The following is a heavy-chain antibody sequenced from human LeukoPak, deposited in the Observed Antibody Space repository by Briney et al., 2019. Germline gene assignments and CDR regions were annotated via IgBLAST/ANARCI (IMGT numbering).Heavy chain of an antibody. J-gene: IGHJ4*02. CDR2: IKQDGSEK. CDR1: GFTLSRYW. D-gene: IGHD5-24*01. Sequence: GGSLRLSCAASGFTLSRYWMSWVRQAPGKGLEWVANIKQDGSEKYYVDSVKGRFTISRDNAKNSLYLQMNSLRAEDTAVYYCARGGEMATITDYFDYWGQGTLVTVSS. V-gene: IGHV3-7*01. CDR3: ARGGEMATITDYFDY.